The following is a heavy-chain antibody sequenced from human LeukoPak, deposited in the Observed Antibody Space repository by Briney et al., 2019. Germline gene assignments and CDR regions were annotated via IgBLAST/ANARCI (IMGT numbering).Heavy chain of an antibody. J-gene: IGHJ5*02. D-gene: IGHD4-23*01. CDR3: ARDRGYSTFDN. CDR2: MKEDGGEI. V-gene: IGHV3-7*01. CDR1: GFPFSDYW. Sequence: GGSLRLSCAASGFPFSDYWMSWVRQAPGKGLEWVANMKEDGGEINYVDSVKGRFTISRDNAKNSLYLHMNSLRVDDTAVYYCARDRGYSTFDNWGQGTLVTVSS.